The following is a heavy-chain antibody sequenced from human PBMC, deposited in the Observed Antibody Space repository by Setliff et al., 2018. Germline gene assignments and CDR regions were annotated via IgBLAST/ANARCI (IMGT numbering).Heavy chain of an antibody. J-gene: IGHJ5*02. Sequence: PSETLSLTCAVYGGSFSGYYWNWIRQAPGKGLEWIGEINHRGTTSYTPSLKGRVTISVDTSKNLFSLKLSSVTAADTAVYFCARGPRFDYESPTYRRRFDPWGQGTPVTVS. CDR1: GGSFSGYY. CDR2: INHRGTT. V-gene: IGHV4-34*01. CDR3: ARGPRFDYESPTYRRRFDP. D-gene: IGHD3-22*01.